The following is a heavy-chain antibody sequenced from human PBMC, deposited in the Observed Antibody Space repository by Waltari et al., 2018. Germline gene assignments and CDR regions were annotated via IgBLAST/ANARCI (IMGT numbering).Heavy chain of an antibody. V-gene: IGHV1-18*01. Sequence: QVQLVQSGAEVKKPGASVKVSCKSSGYTFTSYGITWVRQAPGQGLEWMGWIDAYNGDTNHAQKLQDRVTMTTDTSTSTAYMELRSLRSDDTAVYYCARDSGYGSGSYSVDFWGQGTLVTVSS. CDR2: IDAYNGDT. J-gene: IGHJ4*02. CDR3: ARDSGYGSGSYSVDF. CDR1: GYTFTSYG. D-gene: IGHD3-10*01.